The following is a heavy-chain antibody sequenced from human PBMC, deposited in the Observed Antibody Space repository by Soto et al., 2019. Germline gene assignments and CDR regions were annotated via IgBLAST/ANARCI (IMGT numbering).Heavy chain of an antibody. CDR2: VSATAGTT. Sequence: DVQLVDSGGGLVQPGGSLRLSCAASGFTFSNYAMSWVRQATGKGLEWVSLVSATAGTTYYKDSVKGRFTISRDNSRNTVYLQMNSLREDDTAVYYCAKDRLAGGFDYWGQGTLVTVSS. J-gene: IGHJ4*02. CDR3: AKDRLAGGFDY. CDR1: GFTFSNYA. D-gene: IGHD3-16*01. V-gene: IGHV3-23*04.